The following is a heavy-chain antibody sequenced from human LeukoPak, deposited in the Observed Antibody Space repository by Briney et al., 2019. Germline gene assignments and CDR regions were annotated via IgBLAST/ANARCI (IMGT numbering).Heavy chain of an antibody. CDR1: GFTFSGSA. J-gene: IGHJ6*02. CDR2: IRSRTNTYAT. V-gene: IGHV3-73*01. Sequence: PGGSLRLSGAASGFTFSGSAMHWVRQASGKGLEWVGRIRSRTNTYATAYAASVKGRFTISRDDSKNTAYLQMNSLKTEDTAVYYCTRGSQSDYYYGMDVWGQGTTVTVSS. CDR3: TRGSQSDYYYGMDV.